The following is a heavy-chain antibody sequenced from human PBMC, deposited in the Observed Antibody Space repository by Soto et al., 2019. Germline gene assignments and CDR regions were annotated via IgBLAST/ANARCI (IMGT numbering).Heavy chain of an antibody. CDR3: AREVAGGMDV. J-gene: IGHJ6*02. Sequence: QVQLMQSGAEVKKPGASVKVSCKASGYTFTGYFMYWVRQAPGQGLEWMGWINPNSGDTNYPQKFQGWVTMTRDTSINTAYMEVSRLSSDDTAVYYCAREVAGGMDVWGQGTTVTVSS. V-gene: IGHV1-2*04. CDR1: GYTFTGYF. CDR2: INPNSGDT.